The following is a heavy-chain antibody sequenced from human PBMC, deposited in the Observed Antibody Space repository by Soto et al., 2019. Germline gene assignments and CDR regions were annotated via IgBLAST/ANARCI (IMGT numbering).Heavy chain of an antibody. CDR2: INPNSGGT. V-gene: IGHV1-2*04. CDR1: GYTFTGYY. Sequence: ASVKVSCKASGYTFTGYYMHWVRQAPGQGLEWMGWINPNSGGTNYAQKFQGWVTMTRDTSISTAYMELSRLRSDDTAVYYCARVAPLYGSGTSGDQSGWFDPWGQGTLVTVSS. CDR3: ARVAPLYGSGTSGDQSGWFDP. D-gene: IGHD3-10*01. J-gene: IGHJ5*02.